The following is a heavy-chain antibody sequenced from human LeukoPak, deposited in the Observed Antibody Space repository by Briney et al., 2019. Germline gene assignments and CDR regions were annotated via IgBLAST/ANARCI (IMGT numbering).Heavy chain of an antibody. V-gene: IGHV4-34*01. CDR1: GGSFSGYY. J-gene: IGHJ6*03. CDR2: INHSGST. Sequence: PSETLSLTCAVDGGSFSGYYWSWIRQPPGKGLEWIGEINHSGSTNYNPSLKSRVTISVDTSKNQFSLKLSSVTAADTAVYHCARGLEQPKKGYMDVWGKGTTVTVSS. CDR3: ARGLEQPKKGYMDV.